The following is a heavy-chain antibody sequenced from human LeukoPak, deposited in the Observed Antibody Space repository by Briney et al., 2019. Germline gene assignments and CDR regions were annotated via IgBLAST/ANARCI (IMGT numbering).Heavy chain of an antibody. CDR2: MYHSGST. CDR1: GYSISSAYY. J-gene: IGHJ4*02. Sequence: PSETLSLTCSVSGYSISSAYYWGWIRQPPGKGLEWIGTMYHSGSTNYNPSLKSRVTISVDASKNQFSLKLSSVTAADTAVYFCARGFRGDNFDYWGQGTLVTVSS. V-gene: IGHV4-38-2*02. D-gene: IGHD7-27*01. CDR3: ARGFRGDNFDY.